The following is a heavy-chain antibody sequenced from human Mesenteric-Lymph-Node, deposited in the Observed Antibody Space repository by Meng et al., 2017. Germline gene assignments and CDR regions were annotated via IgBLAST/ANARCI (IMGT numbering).Heavy chain of an antibody. J-gene: IGHJ3*02. Sequence: GESLKISCAASGFTFSSYSMNWVRQAPGKGLEWVSSISSSSSYIYYADSVKGRFTISRDNAKNSLYLQMNSLRAEDTAVYYCARDHAAQRWMGAFDIWGQGTMVTVSS. CDR1: GFTFSSYS. CDR3: ARDHAAQRWMGAFDI. D-gene: IGHD2-2*03. V-gene: IGHV3-21*01. CDR2: ISSSSSYI.